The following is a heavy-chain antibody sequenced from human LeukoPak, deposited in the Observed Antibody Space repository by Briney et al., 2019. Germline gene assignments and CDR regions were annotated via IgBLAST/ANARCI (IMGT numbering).Heavy chain of an antibody. CDR1: GGSFSDYC. CDR2: SGSA. J-gene: IGHJ6*02. V-gene: IGHV4-59*01. CDR3: ARTSRHYYGSGKNLTPWPAGLDV. Sequence: SETLSLTCTVSGGSFSDYCWTWNRQPPGKGLEWIGYSGSAKYNPSLKSRVTISTDTSKRHFSLTLSNVTAADTAVYYCARTSRHYYGSGKNLTPWPAGLDVWGPGTTVTVS. D-gene: IGHD3-10*01.